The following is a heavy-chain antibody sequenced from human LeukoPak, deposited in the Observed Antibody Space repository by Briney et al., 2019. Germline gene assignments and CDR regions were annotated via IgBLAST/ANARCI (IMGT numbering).Heavy chain of an antibody. V-gene: IGHV4-38-2*02. CDR3: ARGVVITGLDY. CDR2: IYSSGST. CDR1: GYSISSGYY. Sequence: SETLSLTCTVSGYSISSGYYWGWIRQPPGKGLEWIGSIYSSGSTNYNPSLKSRVTMSVDTSKNQFSLKLNSVTAADTAVYYCARGVVITGLDYWGQGTLVTVSS. D-gene: IGHD3-22*01. J-gene: IGHJ4*02.